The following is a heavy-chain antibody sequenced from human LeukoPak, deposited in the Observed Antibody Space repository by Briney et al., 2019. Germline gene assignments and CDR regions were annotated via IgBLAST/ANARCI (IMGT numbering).Heavy chain of an antibody. CDR3: VRLRRNNDRSGYYYYYDY. V-gene: IGHV3-21*01. CDR2: ISVRSNYR. Sequence: GGSLRLSCAASGYTFSDFSDNWVRQAPGKGLEWVSSISVRSNYRYYADSVRGRFTISRDDARDSLFLQMNSLRAEDTAVYFCVRLRRNNDRSGYYYYYDYWGQGTLVTVSS. CDR1: GYTFSDFS. J-gene: IGHJ4*02. D-gene: IGHD3-22*01.